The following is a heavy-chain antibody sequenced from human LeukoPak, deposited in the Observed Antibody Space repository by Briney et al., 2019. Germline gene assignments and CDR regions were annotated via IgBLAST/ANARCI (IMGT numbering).Heavy chain of an antibody. J-gene: IGHJ3*02. CDR1: GGSISSYY. CDR2: IYYSGST. Sequence: SETLSLTCTVSGGSISSYYWSWIRQHPGKGLEWIGYIYYSGSTYYNPSLKSRVTISVDTSKNQFSLKLSSVTAADTAVYYCARDHPDIAAAASAFDIWGQGTMVTVSS. D-gene: IGHD6-13*01. CDR3: ARDHPDIAAAASAFDI. V-gene: IGHV4-59*06.